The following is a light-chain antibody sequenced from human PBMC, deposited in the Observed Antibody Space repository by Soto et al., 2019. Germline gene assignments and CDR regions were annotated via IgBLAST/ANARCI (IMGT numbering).Light chain of an antibody. Sequence: EIVLTQSPATLSLSPGERATLSCRASQSVRSYLAWYQQKPAQAPRLLIYDASNRATGIPARFSGGGSGTDFTLTISSLEPEDCAIYYCQQRSNWPLTFGGGTKVEIK. CDR3: QQRSNWPLT. CDR1: QSVRSY. V-gene: IGKV3-11*01. CDR2: DAS. J-gene: IGKJ4*01.